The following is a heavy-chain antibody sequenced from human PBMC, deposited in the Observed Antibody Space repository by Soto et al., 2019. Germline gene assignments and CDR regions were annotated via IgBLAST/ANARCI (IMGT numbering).Heavy chain of an antibody. CDR1: GFSLSTSGVG. D-gene: IGHD3-10*01. Sequence: SGPTLVNPTQTRTLTCTFSGFSLSTSGVGVGWIRQPPGKALEWLALIYWNDDKRYSPSLKSRLTITKDTSKNQVVLTMTNRDPVDTATYYCAHRGISVECFGELFFAQQDSYPCFDPWGQGTLVTVSS. CDR2: IYWNDDK. J-gene: IGHJ5*02. CDR3: AHRGISVECFGELFFAQQDSYPCFDP. V-gene: IGHV2-5*01.